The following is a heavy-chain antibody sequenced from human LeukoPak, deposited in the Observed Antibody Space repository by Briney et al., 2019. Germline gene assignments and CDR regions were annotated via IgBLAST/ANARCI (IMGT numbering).Heavy chain of an antibody. D-gene: IGHD1-1*01. V-gene: IGHV3-23*01. Sequence: PGGSLRLSCAASGFTFNNYAMSWVRQAPGKGLEWVSGISGSGAGTYYTDSVKGRFTISRDNSKNTLYLQMNSLRPEDAAVYYCAKGTFFRPTTHDYWGQGTLVTVSS. CDR2: ISGSGAGT. CDR3: AKGTFFRPTTHDY. J-gene: IGHJ4*02. CDR1: GFTFNNYA.